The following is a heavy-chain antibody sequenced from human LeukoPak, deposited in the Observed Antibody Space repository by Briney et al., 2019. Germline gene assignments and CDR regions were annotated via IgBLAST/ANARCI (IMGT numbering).Heavy chain of an antibody. J-gene: IGHJ4*02. CDR1: GFTFDDYA. V-gene: IGHV3-9*01. Sequence: GRSLRLSCAASGFTFDDYAMHWVRQAPGKGLEWVSGISWNSGSIGYAEYVKGRFTISRDNAKNSLYLQMKSLRAEDTALYYCAKEPRPHLAAAGPNFDYWGQGTLVTVSS. D-gene: IGHD6-13*01. CDR2: ISWNSGSI. CDR3: AKEPRPHLAAAGPNFDY.